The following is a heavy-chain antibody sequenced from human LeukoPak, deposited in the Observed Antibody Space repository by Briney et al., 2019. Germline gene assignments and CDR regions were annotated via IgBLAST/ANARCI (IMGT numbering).Heavy chain of an antibody. CDR3: ASRDAVFGVVTEEYFQH. Sequence: SVKVSCKASGGTFSSYAISWVRQAPGQGLEWMGGIIPIFGTANYAQKFQGRVTITADESTSTAYTELSSLRSEDTAVYYCASRDAVFGVVTEEYFQHWGQGTLVTVSS. V-gene: IGHV1-69*01. CDR2: IIPIFGTA. CDR1: GGTFSSYA. D-gene: IGHD3-3*01. J-gene: IGHJ1*01.